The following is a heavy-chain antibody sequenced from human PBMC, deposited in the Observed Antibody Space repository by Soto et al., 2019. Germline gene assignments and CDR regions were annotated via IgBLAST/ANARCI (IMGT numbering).Heavy chain of an antibody. CDR2: ISAYNGNT. Sequence: QVQLVQSGAEVKKPGASVKVSCKASGYTFTSYGISWVRQAPGQGLEWMGWISAYNGNTNYAQKLQGRVTMTTDTSTSTAYMELRSLRSDDKAGYYCARGFSGLRWAINWFDPWGQGTLVTDSS. V-gene: IGHV1-18*01. D-gene: IGHD6-25*01. CDR1: GYTFTSYG. J-gene: IGHJ5*02. CDR3: ARGFSGLRWAINWFDP.